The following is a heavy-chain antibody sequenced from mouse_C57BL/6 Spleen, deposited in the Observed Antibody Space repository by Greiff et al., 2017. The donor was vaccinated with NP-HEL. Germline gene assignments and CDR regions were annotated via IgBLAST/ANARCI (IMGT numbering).Heavy chain of an antibody. CDR2: IYPGDGDT. J-gene: IGHJ2*01. Sequence: QVQLQQSGPELVKPGASVKISCKASGYAFSSSWMNWVKQRPGKGLEWIGRIYPGDGDTNYNGKFKGKATLTADKSSSTAYMQLSSLTSEDSAVYFCARSWALDSSGYDYFDYWGQGTTLTVSS. V-gene: IGHV1-82*01. CDR3: ARSWALDSSGYDYFDY. CDR1: GYAFSSSW. D-gene: IGHD3-2*02.